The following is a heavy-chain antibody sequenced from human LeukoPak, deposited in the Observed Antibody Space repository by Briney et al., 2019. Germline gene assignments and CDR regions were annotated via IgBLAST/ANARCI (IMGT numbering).Heavy chain of an antibody. V-gene: IGHV1-69*05. Sequence: SVKVSCKASGGTFSSYAISWVRRAPGQGLEWMGGIIPIFGTANYAQKFQGRVTITTDESTSTAYMELSSLRSEDTAVYYCARLMVRGVISYYYYGMDVWGQGTTVTVSS. CDR3: ARLMVRGVISYYYYGMDV. D-gene: IGHD3-10*01. CDR1: GGTFSSYA. J-gene: IGHJ6*02. CDR2: IIPIFGTA.